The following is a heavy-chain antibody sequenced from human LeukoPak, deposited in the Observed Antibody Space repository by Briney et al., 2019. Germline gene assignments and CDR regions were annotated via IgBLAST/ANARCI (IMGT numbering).Heavy chain of an antibody. V-gene: IGHV3-23*01. CDR1: GFTFSSYA. CDR3: AKGSSSGWPYFFDY. J-gene: IGHJ4*02. CDR2: ISGGSGSST. Sequence: PGGFLRLSCAASGFTFSSYAMSWVRQAPGKGLEWVSAISGGSGSSTYYADAVKGRFSISRDDSRTTLSVQMNSLRAEDTAVYYCAKGSSSGWPYFFDYWGQGTLVTVSS. D-gene: IGHD6-19*01.